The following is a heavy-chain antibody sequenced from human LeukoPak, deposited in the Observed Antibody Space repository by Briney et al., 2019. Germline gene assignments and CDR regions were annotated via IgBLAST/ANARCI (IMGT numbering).Heavy chain of an antibody. D-gene: IGHD3-10*01. Sequence: SETLSLTCAVSGGSISSGGYSWSWIRQPPGKGLEWIGYIYYSGSTYYNPSLKSRVTISVDTSKNQFSLKLSSVTAADTAVYYCARVDHYYGSGSLAFDIWGQGTMVTVSS. CDR3: ARVDHYYGSGSLAFDI. V-gene: IGHV4-30-4*07. J-gene: IGHJ3*02. CDR2: IYYSGST. CDR1: GGSISSGGYS.